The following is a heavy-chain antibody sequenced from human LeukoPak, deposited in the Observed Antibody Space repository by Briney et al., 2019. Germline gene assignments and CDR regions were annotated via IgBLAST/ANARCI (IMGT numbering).Heavy chain of an antibody. Sequence: ASVKVSRKASGYTFINYDINWVRQAPGQGLEWMGWVSPNSGNTGYAQKFQGRVTITRNTSISTAYMELSSLRSEDTAVYYCARGAPDFWSVYYMDVWGKGTTVTVSS. CDR2: VSPNSGNT. CDR1: GYTFINYD. V-gene: IGHV1-8*03. D-gene: IGHD3-3*01. CDR3: ARGAPDFWSVYYMDV. J-gene: IGHJ6*03.